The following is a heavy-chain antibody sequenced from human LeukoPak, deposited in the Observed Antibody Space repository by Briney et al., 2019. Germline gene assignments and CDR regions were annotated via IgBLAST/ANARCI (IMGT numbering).Heavy chain of an antibody. CDR2: ISYDGSNK. D-gene: IGHD3-22*01. CDR1: GFTFSSYA. V-gene: IGHV3-30-3*01. J-gene: IGHJ4*02. CDR3: ARDFHSSGYYFDY. Sequence: GRSLRLSCAASGFTFSSYAMHWVRQAPGKGLEWVAVISYDGSNKYYADSVKGRFTVSRDNSKNTLYLQMNNLRAEDTAVYYCARDFHSSGYYFDYWGQGTLVTVSS.